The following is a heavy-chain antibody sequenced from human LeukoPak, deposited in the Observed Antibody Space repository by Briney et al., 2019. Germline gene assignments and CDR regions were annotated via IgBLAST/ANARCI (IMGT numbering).Heavy chain of an antibody. D-gene: IGHD1-26*01. Sequence: ASVKVSCKASGYTFSTYGISWVRQAPGQGLEWMGWITTYNGNTKYAEKLQGRVTMTIDTSTSTAYMELRSLRSDDTAVYYCARESGSYLGIAFDIWGQGTMVTVSS. J-gene: IGHJ3*02. CDR2: ITTYNGNT. CDR1: GYTFSTYG. CDR3: ARESGSYLGIAFDI. V-gene: IGHV1-18*01.